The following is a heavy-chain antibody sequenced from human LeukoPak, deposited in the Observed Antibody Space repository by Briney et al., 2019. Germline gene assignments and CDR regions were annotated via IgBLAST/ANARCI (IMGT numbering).Heavy chain of an antibody. J-gene: IGHJ3*02. Sequence: ASVKVSCKASGYTFTGYYMHWVRQAPGHGLEWMGWINPNSGGTNYAQRFQGRVTMTRDTSISTAYMELSRLRSDDTAVYYCARGAYCGGDCYLGAFDIWGQGTMVTVSS. D-gene: IGHD2-21*01. V-gene: IGHV1-2*02. CDR2: INPNSGGT. CDR1: GYTFTGYY. CDR3: ARGAYCGGDCYLGAFDI.